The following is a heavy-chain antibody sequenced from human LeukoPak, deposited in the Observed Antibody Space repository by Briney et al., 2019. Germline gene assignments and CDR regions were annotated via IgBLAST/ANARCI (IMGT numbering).Heavy chain of an antibody. CDR1: GGTFSSYA. V-gene: IGHV1-69*04. J-gene: IGHJ4*02. D-gene: IGHD3-10*01. CDR2: IIPILGIA. Sequence: SVKVSCKASGGTFSSYAISWVRQAPGQGLEWMGRIIPILGIANYAQKFQGRVTISADKSTSTAYMELSSLRSEDTAVYYCARQGVTVLDYWGQGTLVTVSS. CDR3: ARQGVTVLDY.